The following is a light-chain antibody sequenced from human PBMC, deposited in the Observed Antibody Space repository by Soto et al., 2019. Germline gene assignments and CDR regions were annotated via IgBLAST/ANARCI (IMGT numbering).Light chain of an antibody. V-gene: IGLV2-14*01. CDR1: SSDIGGYDY. Sequence: QSVLTQPASVSGSPGQSITISCTGSSSDIGGYDYVSWYQQHPGKAPKLIIYDVTNRPSGVSNRFSGSKSGNTASLTISGLQAEDESDSYCSSYTTISTLVIFGGGTKVTVL. CDR3: SSYTTISTLVI. CDR2: DVT. J-gene: IGLJ2*01.